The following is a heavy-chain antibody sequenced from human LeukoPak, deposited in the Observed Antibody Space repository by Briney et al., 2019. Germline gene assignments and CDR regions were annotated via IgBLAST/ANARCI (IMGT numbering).Heavy chain of an antibody. D-gene: IGHD3-22*01. CDR1: GFTFSSYA. CDR2: TSSSGETT. V-gene: IGHV3-23*01. J-gene: IGHJ4*02. Sequence: GGSLRLSCVASGFTFSSYAMSWVRQAAGKGLEWVSSTSSSGETTYYADSVKGRFTISRDNSRNTLYLQMDSLRAEDTAVYYCAKDRPNYYGTNGHYYRRDGDCWGQGTLVTVSS. CDR3: AKDRPNYYGTNGHYYRRDGDC.